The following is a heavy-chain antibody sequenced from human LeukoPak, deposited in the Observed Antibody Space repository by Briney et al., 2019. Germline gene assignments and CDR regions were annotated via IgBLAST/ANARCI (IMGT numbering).Heavy chain of an antibody. V-gene: IGHV3-33*01. CDR2: IWYDGSNK. Sequence: GGSLRLSCAASGFTFSSYGMHWVRQAPGKGLEWVAVIWYDGSNKYYADSVKGRFTISRDNSKNTLYLQMNSLRAEDTAVYYCARGHYYDSSGYQYFQHWGQGTLVTVSS. D-gene: IGHD3-22*01. J-gene: IGHJ1*01. CDR3: ARGHYYDSSGYQYFQH. CDR1: GFTFSSYG.